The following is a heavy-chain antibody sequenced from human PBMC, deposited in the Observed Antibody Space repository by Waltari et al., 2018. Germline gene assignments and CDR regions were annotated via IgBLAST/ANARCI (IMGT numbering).Heavy chain of an antibody. CDR1: GYSISSGYY. CDR2: IHDRWRI. V-gene: IGHV4-38-2*01. Sequence: QVQLQESGPGLVKPSETLSLTCPVSGYSISSGYYWGWIRRPPGKGLEWTGRIHDRWRIYYNPSLKSRVTITVHTSKNQFSLKLSSVTAADTAVYYCARRAAIAATGPTYYMDVWGKGTTVTVS. CDR3: ARRAAIAATGPTYYMDV. D-gene: IGHD6-13*01. J-gene: IGHJ6*03.